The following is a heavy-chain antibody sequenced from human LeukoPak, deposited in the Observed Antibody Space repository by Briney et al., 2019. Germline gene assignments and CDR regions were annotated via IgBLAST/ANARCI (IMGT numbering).Heavy chain of an antibody. V-gene: IGHV4-59*01. J-gene: IGHJ4*02. D-gene: IGHD5-18*01. CDR1: GGSNSSYY. Sequence: PSETLSLTCNVSGGSNSSYYWSWIRQPPGKGLEWIGYVYYTGNTNYNPSLKSRVTISLDTSKNQFSLKLRSVTAADTAVYYCARGGSSGYNYGWGQGTLVTVSS. CDR3: ARGGSSGYNYG. CDR2: VYYTGNT.